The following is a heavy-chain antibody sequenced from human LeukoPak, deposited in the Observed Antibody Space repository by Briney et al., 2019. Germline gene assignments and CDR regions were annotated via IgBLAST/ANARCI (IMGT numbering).Heavy chain of an antibody. CDR3: ARWGFWSGYYDYYYYYYMDV. CDR2: IYHSGST. Sequence: PSETLSLTCAVSGYSISSGYYWGWIRQPPGEGLEWIGSIYHSGSTYYNPSLKSRVTISVDTSKNQFSLKLSSVTAADTAVYYCARWGFWSGYYDYYYYYYMDVWGKGTTVTVSS. CDR1: GYSISSGYY. J-gene: IGHJ6*03. D-gene: IGHD3-3*01. V-gene: IGHV4-38-2*01.